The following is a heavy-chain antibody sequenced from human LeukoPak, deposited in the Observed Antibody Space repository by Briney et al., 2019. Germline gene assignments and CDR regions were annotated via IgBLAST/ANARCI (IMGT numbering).Heavy chain of an antibody. CDR2: IYYSGST. J-gene: IGHJ4*02. Sequence: SETLSLTCTVSGGSISSHYWSWIRQPPGKGLEWIGYIYYSGSTNYNPSLKSRVTISVDTSKNQFSLKLSSVTAADTAVYYCATCGTLWFGESFDYWGQGTLVTVSS. CDR1: GGSISSHY. D-gene: IGHD3-10*01. V-gene: IGHV4-59*11. CDR3: ATCGTLWFGESFDY.